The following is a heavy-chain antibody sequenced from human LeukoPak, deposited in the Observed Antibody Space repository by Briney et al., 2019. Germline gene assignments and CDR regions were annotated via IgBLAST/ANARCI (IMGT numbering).Heavy chain of an antibody. D-gene: IGHD3-10*01. CDR2: ISGSGGST. J-gene: IGHJ5*02. V-gene: IGHV3-23*01. CDR3: AKELWFGELFPGWFDP. Sequence: GGSLRVSCAASGFTFSSYAMSWVRQAPGKGLEWVSAISGSGGSTYYADSVKGRFTISRDNSKNTLYLQMNSLRAEDTAVYYCAKELWFGELFPGWFDPWGQGTLVTVSS. CDR1: GFTFSSYA.